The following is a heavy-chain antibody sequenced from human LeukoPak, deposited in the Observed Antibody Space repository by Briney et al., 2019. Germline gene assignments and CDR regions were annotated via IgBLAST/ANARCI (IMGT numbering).Heavy chain of an antibody. CDR1: GFTFSSYG. J-gene: IGHJ4*02. CDR2: ISYDGSNK. D-gene: IGHD2-2*01. Sequence: PGRSLRLSCAASGFTFSSYGMHWVRQAPGKGLEWVAVISYDGSNKYYADSVKGRFTISRDNSKNTLYLQMNSLRAEDTAVYYCAGPICLRGAYCSTNFWGQGTLVTVSS. CDR3: AGPICLRGAYCSTNF. V-gene: IGHV3-30*03.